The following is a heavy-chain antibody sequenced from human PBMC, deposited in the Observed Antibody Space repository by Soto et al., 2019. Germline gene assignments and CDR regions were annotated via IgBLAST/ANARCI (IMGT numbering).Heavy chain of an antibody. Sequence: ASVKVSCKASGYTFTGYYMHWVRQAPGQGLEWMGWINPSSGGTNYAQKFQGWVTMTRDTSISTAYMELSRLRSDDTAVYYCARDHRDYSKLISGMDVWGQGTTVTVSS. V-gene: IGHV1-2*04. CDR3: ARDHRDYSKLISGMDV. J-gene: IGHJ6*02. CDR2: INPSSGGT. CDR1: GYTFTGYY. D-gene: IGHD4-4*01.